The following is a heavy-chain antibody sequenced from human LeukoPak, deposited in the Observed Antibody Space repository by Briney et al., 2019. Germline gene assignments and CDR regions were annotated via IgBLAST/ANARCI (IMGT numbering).Heavy chain of an antibody. CDR3: AREDGWVYSSGWCAFDI. D-gene: IGHD6-19*01. J-gene: IGHJ3*02. Sequence: SCKASGYTFTSYGMHWVRQAPGKGLEWVAVIWYDGSNKYYADSVKGRFTISRDNSKNTLYLQMNSLRAEDTAVYYCAREDGWVYSSGWCAFDIWGQGTMVTVSS. CDR2: IWYDGSNK. CDR1: GYTFTSYG. V-gene: IGHV3-33*01.